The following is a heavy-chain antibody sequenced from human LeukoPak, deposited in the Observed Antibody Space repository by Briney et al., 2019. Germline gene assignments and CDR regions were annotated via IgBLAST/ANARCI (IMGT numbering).Heavy chain of an antibody. J-gene: IGHJ3*02. CDR3: AREVAGTWAFDI. Sequence: SQTLSLSCAISGDSVSSNTAALNWIRQSPSRGLEWLGRTYYRSNWYDDYAASVKSRITINPDTSKNQFSLHLNSVTPEDTAVYYCAREVAGTWAFDIWGQGTMVTVSS. CDR1: GDSVSSNTAA. CDR2: TYYRSNWYD. D-gene: IGHD6-19*01. V-gene: IGHV6-1*01.